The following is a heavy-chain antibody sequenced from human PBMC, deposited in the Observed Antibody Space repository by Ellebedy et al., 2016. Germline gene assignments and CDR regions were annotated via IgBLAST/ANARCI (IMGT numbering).Heavy chain of an antibody. CDR1: GFTFSSYA. Sequence: GGSLRLSCAASGFTFSSYAMSWVRQAPGKGLEWVSAISGSGGSTYYADSVKGRFTISRDNSKNTLYLQMNSLRAEDTAVYYCARENRYSSGWYWFDYWGQGTLVTVSS. CDR3: ARENRYSSGWYWFDY. D-gene: IGHD6-19*01. CDR2: ISGSGGST. J-gene: IGHJ4*02. V-gene: IGHV3-23*01.